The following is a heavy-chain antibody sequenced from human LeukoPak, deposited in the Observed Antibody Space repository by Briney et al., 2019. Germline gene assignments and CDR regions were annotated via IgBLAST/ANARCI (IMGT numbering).Heavy chain of an antibody. V-gene: IGHV3-66*01. CDR1: GFTVSSNY. D-gene: IGHD1-26*01. Sequence: GGSLRLSCAASGFTVSSNYMSWVRQAPGKGLEWVSVIYSGGSTYYADSVKGRFTISRDNSKNTLYLQMNSLRAEGTAVYYCARGSPGATFDYWGQGTLVTVSS. J-gene: IGHJ4*02. CDR2: IYSGGST. CDR3: ARGSPGATFDY.